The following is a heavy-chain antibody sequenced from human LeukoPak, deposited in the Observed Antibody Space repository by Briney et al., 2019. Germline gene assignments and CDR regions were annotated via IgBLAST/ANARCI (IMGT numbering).Heavy chain of an antibody. CDR2: MNPNSGNT. CDR3: ARGAFYSSSWYAFYYYYGMDV. CDR1: GYTFTSYD. D-gene: IGHD6-13*01. J-gene: IGHJ6*02. V-gene: IGHV1-8*01. Sequence: ASVKVSCKASGYTFTSYDINWVRQATGQGLKWMGWMNPNSGNTGYAQKFQGRVTMTRNTSISTAYMELSSLRSEDTAVYYCARGAFYSSSWYAFYYYYGMDVWGQGTTVTVSS.